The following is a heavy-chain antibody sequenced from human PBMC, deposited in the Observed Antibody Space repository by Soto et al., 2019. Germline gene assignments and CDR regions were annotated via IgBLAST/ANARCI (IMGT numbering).Heavy chain of an antibody. CDR1: GGGNLRDYR. D-gene: IGHD2-21*01. V-gene: IGHV1-69*01. CDR2: IIPKLGSA. Sequence: QVQLVQSGAEVKEPGSSVKVSCKASGGGNLRDYRTTWVRRAPGQGLAWMGGIIPKLGSANYAQNFQGRVPVTADESTNTVYMELRSLRSDDTAVYYGARGGDGYNFGAVYWCQGTPVTVSS. CDR3: ARGGDGYNFGAVY. J-gene: IGHJ4*02.